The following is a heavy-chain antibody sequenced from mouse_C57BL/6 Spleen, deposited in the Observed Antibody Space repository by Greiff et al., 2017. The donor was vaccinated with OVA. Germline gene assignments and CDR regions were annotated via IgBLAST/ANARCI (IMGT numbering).Heavy chain of an antibody. V-gene: IGHV1-15*01. CDR3: TRWGRLRWAVY. J-gene: IGHJ2*01. CDR2: IDPETGGT. D-gene: IGHD1-1*01. CDR1: GYTFTDYE. Sequence: QVQLQQSGAELVRPGASVTLSCKASGYTFTDYEMHWVKQTPVHGLEWIGAIDPETGGTAYNQKFKGKAILTADKSSSTAYMELRSLTSEDSAVYYCTRWGRLRWAVYWGQGTTLTVSS.